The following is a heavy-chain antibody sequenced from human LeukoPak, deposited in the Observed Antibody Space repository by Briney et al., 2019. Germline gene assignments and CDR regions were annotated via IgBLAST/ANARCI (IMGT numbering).Heavy chain of an antibody. D-gene: IGHD3-22*01. CDR1: GGSISRGGYY. CDR3: ARRDSGYSYFDY. Sequence: PSETLSLTCTVSGGSISRGGYYWSWIRQHPGKGLEWMGYIYYSGSTYYNPSLKSRVTISVDTSKNQFSLKLSSVTAADTAVYYCARRDSGYSYFDYWGQGTLVTVSS. V-gene: IGHV4-31*03. J-gene: IGHJ4*02. CDR2: IYYSGST.